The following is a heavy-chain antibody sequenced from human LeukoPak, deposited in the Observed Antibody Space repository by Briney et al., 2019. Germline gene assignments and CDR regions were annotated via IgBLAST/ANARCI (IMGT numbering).Heavy chain of an antibody. CDR2: ISSSSSTV. Sequence: GGSLRLSCAASGFTFSSYSMNWVRQAPGKGLEWVSYISSSSSTVYYADSVKGRFTIPRDNAKNSLYLQMNSLRAEDTAVYYCARDVYGSGSYYDYWGQGTLVTVSS. D-gene: IGHD3-10*01. CDR1: GFTFSSYS. J-gene: IGHJ4*02. CDR3: ARDVYGSGSYYDY. V-gene: IGHV3-48*01.